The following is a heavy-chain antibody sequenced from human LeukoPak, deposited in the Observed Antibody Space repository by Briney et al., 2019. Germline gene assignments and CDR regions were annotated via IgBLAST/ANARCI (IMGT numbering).Heavy chain of an antibody. V-gene: IGHV4-59*05. CDR3: ARHARPRIGAAGTDFDY. D-gene: IGHD6-13*01. CDR1: GGSISSYY. J-gene: IGHJ4*02. Sequence: SETLSLTCTVSGGSISSYYWSWIRQPAGKGLEWIGSIYYSGSTYYNPSLKSRVTISVDTSKNQFSLKLSSVTAADTAVYYCARHARPRIGAAGTDFDYWGQGTLVTVSS. CDR2: IYYSGST.